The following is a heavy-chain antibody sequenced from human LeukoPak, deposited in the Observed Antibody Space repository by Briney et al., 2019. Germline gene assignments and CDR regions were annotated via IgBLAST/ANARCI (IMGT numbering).Heavy chain of an antibody. V-gene: IGHV4-38-2*01. D-gene: IGHD4-17*01. J-gene: IGHJ4*02. CDR1: GYSISSGYY. CDR2: IYHSGST. Sequence: SETLSLTCAVSGYSISSGYYWGWIRQPPGKGLEWIGGIYHSGSTYYNPSLKSRVTILVDTSKNQFSLKLSSLTAADTAVYYCARNTGRYGDYLLDYWGQGTLVTVSS. CDR3: ARNTGRYGDYLLDY.